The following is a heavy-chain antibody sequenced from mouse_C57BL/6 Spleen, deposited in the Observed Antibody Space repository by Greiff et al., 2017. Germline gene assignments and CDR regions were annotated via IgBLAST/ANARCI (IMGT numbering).Heavy chain of an antibody. Sequence: VQLQQSGAELVRPGASVTLSCKASGYTFTDYEMHWVKQTPVHGLEWIGAIDPDTGGTAYNQKFKGKAILTADKSSSTAYMELRSLTSEDSAVYYCTRDYSNYAAYWGQGTLVTVSA. CDR3: TRDYSNYAAY. CDR2: IDPDTGGT. V-gene: IGHV1-15*01. D-gene: IGHD2-5*01. J-gene: IGHJ3*01. CDR1: GYTFTDYE.